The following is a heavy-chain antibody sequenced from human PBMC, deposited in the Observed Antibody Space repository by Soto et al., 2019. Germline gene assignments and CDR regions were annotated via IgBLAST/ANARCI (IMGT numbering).Heavy chain of an antibody. V-gene: IGHV1-69*13. Sequence: SVKVSCKASGGTFSSYAISWVRQAPGQGLEWMGGIIPIFGTANYAQKFQGRVTITADESTSTAYMELSSLRSEDTAVYYCERDKEYGDYKMDYWGQGTLVTVSS. CDR1: GGTFSSYA. CDR2: IIPIFGTA. J-gene: IGHJ4*02. CDR3: ERDKEYGDYKMDY. D-gene: IGHD4-17*01.